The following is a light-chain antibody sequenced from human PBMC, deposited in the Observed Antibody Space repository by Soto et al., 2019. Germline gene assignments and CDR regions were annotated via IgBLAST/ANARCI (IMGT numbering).Light chain of an antibody. V-gene: IGLV2-23*02. Sequence: QSALTQPASVSGSPGQSITISCTGTSSDVGSYNLVSWYQQHPGKAPKLMIYEVSKRPSGVSTRFSGSKSGNTASLTISGLQPEDEAAYYCCSYAGSSPPVVFGGGTKLTVL. CDR2: EVS. CDR1: SSDVGSYNL. CDR3: CSYAGSSPPVV. J-gene: IGLJ2*01.